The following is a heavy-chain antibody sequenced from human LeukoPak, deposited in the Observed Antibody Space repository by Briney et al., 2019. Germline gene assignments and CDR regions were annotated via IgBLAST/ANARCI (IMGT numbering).Heavy chain of an antibody. CDR2: ISGSGGST. Sequence: GGSLRLSCAASGFTFSSYAMSWVRQAPGKGLEWVSAISGSGGSTYYADSVKGRFTISRDNSKNTLYLQMNSLRAEDTAVYFCARGPRGAPRGLDSWGQGTLVTVSS. D-gene: IGHD2-21*01. V-gene: IGHV3-23*01. J-gene: IGHJ5*01. CDR3: ARGPRGAPRGLDS. CDR1: GFTFSSYA.